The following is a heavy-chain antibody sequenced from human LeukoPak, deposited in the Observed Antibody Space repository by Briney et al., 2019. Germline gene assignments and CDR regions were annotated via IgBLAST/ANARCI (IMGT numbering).Heavy chain of an antibody. V-gene: IGHV1-24*01. CDR3: ARDFLSGSYSGVDY. D-gene: IGHD1-26*01. Sequence: ASVKVSCKVSGYTLTELSMHWVRQAPGKGLEWMGGFDPEDGETIYAQKLQGRVTMTTDTSTSTAYMELRSLRSDDTAVYYCARDFLSGSYSGVDYWGQGTLVTVSS. CDR2: FDPEDGET. J-gene: IGHJ4*02. CDR1: GYTLTELS.